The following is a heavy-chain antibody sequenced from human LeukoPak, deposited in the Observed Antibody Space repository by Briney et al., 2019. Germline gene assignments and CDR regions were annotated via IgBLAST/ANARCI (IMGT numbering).Heavy chain of an antibody. D-gene: IGHD3-9*01. CDR1: GFIFRSYW. J-gene: IGHJ4*02. CDR2: IQQDGSVQ. V-gene: IGHV3-7*01. CDR3: ATHDVLTGYPYFDF. Sequence: GGSLRLSCAASGFIFRSYWMSWVRQAPGKGLEWVANIQQDGSVQYYVDSVKGRFIISRDNAKSSLYLQMNSLSAEDTAVYYCATHDVLTGYPYFDFWGQGTLVAVSS.